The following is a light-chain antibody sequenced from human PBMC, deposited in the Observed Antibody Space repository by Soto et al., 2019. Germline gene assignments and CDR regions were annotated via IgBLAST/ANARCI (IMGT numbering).Light chain of an antibody. CDR1: QSISSW. CDR2: DAS. V-gene: IGKV1-5*01. J-gene: IGKJ1*01. Sequence: DIQMTQSPSTLSASVGDRFTITCRASQSISSWLAWYQQKPGKAPKLLIYDASSLESGVPSRFSGSGSGTEFTLTISSMQPDDFATYYCRHYNSYSEAFGQGTKVDIK. CDR3: RHYNSYSEA.